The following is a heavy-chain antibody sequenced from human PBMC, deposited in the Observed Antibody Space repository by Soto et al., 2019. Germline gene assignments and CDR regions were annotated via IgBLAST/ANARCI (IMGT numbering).Heavy chain of an antibody. V-gene: IGHV3-74*01. J-gene: IGHJ4*02. CDR1: GLIFSNYK. Sequence: EVQLVESGGGLVQPGGSLRLSCAASGLIFSNYKMHWVRQAPGKGLVWVSRISTDGSITDYADSVKGRFTVSRDNAKNTLYLQMNSRSVDDTAVYYCARDTNGLHYWGQGTLVTVSS. CDR2: ISTDGSIT. CDR3: ARDTNGLHY. D-gene: IGHD2-8*01.